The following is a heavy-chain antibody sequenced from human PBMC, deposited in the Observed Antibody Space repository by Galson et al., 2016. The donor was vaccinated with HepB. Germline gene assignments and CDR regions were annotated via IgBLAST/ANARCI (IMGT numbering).Heavy chain of an antibody. CDR3: AREGNVRQSFDS. D-gene: IGHD6-19*01. CDR2: IYYNGNT. Sequence: TLSLTCTVSGASINRGGDFWSWIRQQPGKGLEWVAYIYYNGNTFYNPSLRGRLTISLDTPKNHFSLRVIHLTAADTAIYYCAREGNVRQSFDSWGQGILVTVSS. V-gene: IGHV4-31*03. CDR1: GASINRGGDF. J-gene: IGHJ4*02.